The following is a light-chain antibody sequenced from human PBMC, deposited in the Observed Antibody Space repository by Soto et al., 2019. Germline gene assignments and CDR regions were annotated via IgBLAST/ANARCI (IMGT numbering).Light chain of an antibody. J-gene: IGLJ3*02. V-gene: IGLV1-47*01. CDR1: GSNVGTSY. Sequence: QSVLTQPPSASGTPGQRVTISCSGSGSNVGTSYVYWYQQLPGTAPKLLIYANDQRHSGVPDRFSGSKSGTSASLAISGLRSEDEADYYCAAWDDSLSGRVFGGGTKVTVL. CDR3: AAWDDSLSGRV. CDR2: AND.